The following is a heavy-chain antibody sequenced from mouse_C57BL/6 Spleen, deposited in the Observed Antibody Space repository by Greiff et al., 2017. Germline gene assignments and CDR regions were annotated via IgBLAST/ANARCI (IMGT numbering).Heavy chain of an antibody. CDR1: GYTFTGYW. CDR2: ILPGSGST. CDR3: ARRGHSDRDYAMDY. V-gene: IGHV1-9*01. J-gene: IGHJ4*01. Sequence: QVQLQQSGAELMKPGASVKLSCKATGYTFTGYWIEWVKQRPGHGLEWIGEILPGSGSTNYSEKFKGKATFTADTSSNTAYMQLSSLTTEDSAIYYCARRGHSDRDYAMDYWCQGTSVTVSS. D-gene: IGHD3-3*01.